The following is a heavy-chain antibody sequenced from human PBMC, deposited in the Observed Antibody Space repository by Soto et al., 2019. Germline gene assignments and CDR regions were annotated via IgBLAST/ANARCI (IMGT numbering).Heavy chain of an antibody. J-gene: IGHJ5*02. CDR3: ARFTIFGVGMVWLDP. D-gene: IGHD3-3*01. CDR2: IYYSGST. V-gene: IGHV4-59*01. Sequence: PSETLSLTCTVSGGSISSYYWSWIRQPPGKGLEWIGYIYYSGSTNYNPSLKSRVTISVDTSKNQFSLKLSSVTAADTAVYYCARFTIFGVGMVWLDPWGQGTLVTVSS. CDR1: GGSISSYY.